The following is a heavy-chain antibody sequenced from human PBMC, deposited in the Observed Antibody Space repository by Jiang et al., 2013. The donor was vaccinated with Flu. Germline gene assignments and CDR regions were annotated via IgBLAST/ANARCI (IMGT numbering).Heavy chain of an antibody. CDR2: IHTQTGNP. V-gene: IGHV7-4-1*02. CDR3: ARLDGSDRDF. Sequence: SGSELKRPGASVKISCKTSGYTFTSYSVNWVRQAPGQGLEWMGWIHTQTGNPTYAQDFTGRFVLSLDTSVSTAYLQISNLKTEDTAIYYCARLDGSDRDFWGQGTQVTVSS. D-gene: IGHD6-25*01. CDR1: GYTFTSYS. J-gene: IGHJ4*02.